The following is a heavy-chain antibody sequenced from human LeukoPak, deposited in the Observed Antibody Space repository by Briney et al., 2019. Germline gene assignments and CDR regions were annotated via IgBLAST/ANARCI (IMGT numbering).Heavy chain of an antibody. D-gene: IGHD4-17*01. J-gene: IGHJ6*02. CDR2: IIPIFGTA. V-gene: IGHV1-69*01. Sequence: SSVKVSCKASGGTFSSYAISWVRQAPGQGLEWMGGIIPIFGTANYARKFQGRVTITADESTSTAYMELSSLRSEDTAVYYCARASTVTTYYYYYGMDVWGQGTTVTVSS. CDR1: GGTFSSYA. CDR3: ARASTVTTYYYYYGMDV.